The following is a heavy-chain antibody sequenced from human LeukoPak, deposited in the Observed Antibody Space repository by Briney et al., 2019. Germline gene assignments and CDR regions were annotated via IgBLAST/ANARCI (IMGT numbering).Heavy chain of an antibody. J-gene: IGHJ4*02. CDR2: FDPADIES. D-gene: IGHD3-22*01. CDR3: ATQLSSGWPLRHLPFDY. Sequence: ASVKVSCKVSGYTLTELSMHWVRQAPGKGLEWMGGFDPADIESIYAQKFQGRVTMTEDTSTDTAYMELSSLRSEDTAVYYCATQLSSGWPLRHLPFDYWGQGTLVTVSS. CDR1: GYTLTELS. V-gene: IGHV1-24*01.